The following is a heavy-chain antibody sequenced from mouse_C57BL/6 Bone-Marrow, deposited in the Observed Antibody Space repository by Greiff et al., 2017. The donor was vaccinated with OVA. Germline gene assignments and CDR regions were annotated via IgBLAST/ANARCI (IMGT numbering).Heavy chain of an antibody. CDR3: AREDDYDGRNFDY. J-gene: IGHJ2*01. Sequence: VQLQQPGAELVKPGASVKLSCKASGYTFTSYWMHWVKQRPGQGLEWIGMIHPNSGSTNYNEKFKSKATLTVDKSSSTAYMQLSSLTSEDSAVYYCAREDDYDGRNFDYWGQGTTLTVSS. D-gene: IGHD2-4*01. CDR1: GYTFTSYW. CDR2: IHPNSGST. V-gene: IGHV1-64*01.